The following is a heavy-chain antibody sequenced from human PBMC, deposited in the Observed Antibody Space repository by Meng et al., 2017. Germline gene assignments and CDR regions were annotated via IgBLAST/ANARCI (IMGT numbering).Heavy chain of an antibody. Sequence: GESLKISCAASGFTFSIYWMSWVRQAPGKGLEWVANINQDGSEEYYVGSVKGRFTISRDNAKNSLYLQMNSLRAEDTAVYYCARDKYYYDSSGPNYYYYGMDVWGQGTTVTVSS. J-gene: IGHJ6*02. CDR1: GFTFSIYW. CDR2: INQDGSEE. CDR3: ARDKYYYDSSGPNYYYYGMDV. V-gene: IGHV3-7*01. D-gene: IGHD3-22*01.